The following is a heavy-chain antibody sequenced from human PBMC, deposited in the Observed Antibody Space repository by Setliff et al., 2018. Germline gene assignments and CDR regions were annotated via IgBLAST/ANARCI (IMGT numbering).Heavy chain of an antibody. D-gene: IGHD3-3*01. J-gene: IGHJ4*02. CDR3: ARSPPTSTYYDLWSGYSYYFDY. V-gene: IGHV1-3*01. CDR2: INAGNGNT. Sequence: ASVKVSCKASGYTFTSYAMHWVRQAPGQRLEWMGWINAGNGNTKYSQKFQGRVTITRDTSASTAYMELSSLRSEDTAVYYCARSPPTSTYYDLWSGYSYYFDYWGQGTLVTVSS. CDR1: GYTFTSYA.